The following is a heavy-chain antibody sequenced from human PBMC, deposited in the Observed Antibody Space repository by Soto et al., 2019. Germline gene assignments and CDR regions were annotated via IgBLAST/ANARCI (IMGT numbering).Heavy chain of an antibody. CDR1: GFSFSYYG. J-gene: IGHJ4*02. V-gene: IGHV3-33*01. CDR3: ARGVDYGDYAIDY. Sequence: GGSLRLSCAASGFSFSYYGMHWVRQAPGKGLEWVAVIWYDGSNIYYADSVKGRFTISRDNSKNTLHLQMNSLRAEDTAVYYCARGVDYGDYAIDYWGQGTLVTVSS. CDR2: IWYDGSNI. D-gene: IGHD4-17*01.